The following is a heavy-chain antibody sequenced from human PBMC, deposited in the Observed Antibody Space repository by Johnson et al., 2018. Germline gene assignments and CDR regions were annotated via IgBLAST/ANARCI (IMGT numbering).Heavy chain of an antibody. CDR3: ARDSRIYSGHDYFGEQFDY. J-gene: IGHJ4*02. CDR2: IIPIFGTA. Sequence: VQLVESGAEVKKPGSSVKVSCKASGGTFSSYAISWVRQAPGQGLEWMGGIIPIFGTANYAQKFQGRVMITADEPTSPAYMDLSSLRSEDQAVYYCARDSRIYSGHDYFGEQFDYWGQGTLVTVSS. V-gene: IGHV1-69*01. D-gene: IGHD5-12*01. CDR1: GGTFSSYA.